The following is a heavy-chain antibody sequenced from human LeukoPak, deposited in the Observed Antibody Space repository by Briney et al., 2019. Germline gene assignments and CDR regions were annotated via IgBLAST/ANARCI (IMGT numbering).Heavy chain of an antibody. D-gene: IGHD4-11*01. Sequence: PGGSLRLSCATSGFTFSSSTFGSYTMNWVRQAPRKGLEWVASMSGTGTYIYYTDSVKGRFHLSRDIANSLLYLQMNRLRADDTAVYYCARDLDYSTGFDYWGQGTLVTVSS. J-gene: IGHJ4*02. CDR1: GFTFSSSTFGSYT. V-gene: IGHV3-21*01. CDR3: ARDLDYSTGFDY. CDR2: MSGTGTYI.